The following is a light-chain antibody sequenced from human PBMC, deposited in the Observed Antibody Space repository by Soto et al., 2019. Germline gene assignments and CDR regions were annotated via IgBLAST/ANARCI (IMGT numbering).Light chain of an antibody. CDR1: YSNIGAGYD. CDR2: ANS. Sequence: QSVLTQPPSVSGAPGQRVTISCTVSYSNIGAGYDVHWYQQLPGTAPKVLIFANSNLPSGVPDRFSGSRSGASASLAITGRQAEDEADYYCQSYDSSLSGSRVFGGGTKVTVL. V-gene: IGLV1-40*01. CDR3: QSYDSSLSGSRV. J-gene: IGLJ3*02.